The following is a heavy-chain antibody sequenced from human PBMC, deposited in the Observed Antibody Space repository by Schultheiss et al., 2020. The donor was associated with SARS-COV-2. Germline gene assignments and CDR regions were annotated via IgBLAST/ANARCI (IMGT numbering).Heavy chain of an antibody. CDR3: ARDDYGDYHGGGDY. D-gene: IGHD4-17*01. CDR1: GFTFSSYA. J-gene: IGHJ4*02. Sequence: GGSLRLSCSASGFTFSSYAMHWVRQAPGKGLESVSAISSNGGSTYYADSVKGRFTISRDNSKNTLYLQMNSLRAEDTAVYYCARDDYGDYHGGGDYWGQGTLVTVSS. CDR2: ISSNGGST. V-gene: IGHV3-64*04.